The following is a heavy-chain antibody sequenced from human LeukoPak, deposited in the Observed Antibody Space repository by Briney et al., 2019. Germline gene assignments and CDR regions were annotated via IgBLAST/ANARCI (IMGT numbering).Heavy chain of an antibody. J-gene: IGHJ3*02. Sequence: SEALSLTCTVSGGSISSYYWSWIRQPPGKGLEWIGYIYYSGSTNYNPSLKSRATISVDTSKNQFSLKLSSVTAADTAVYYCARDRPGSDSSGYYYWDAFDIWGQGTMVTVSS. CDR2: IYYSGST. V-gene: IGHV4-59*01. CDR3: ARDRPGSDSSGYYYWDAFDI. D-gene: IGHD3-22*01. CDR1: GGSISSYY.